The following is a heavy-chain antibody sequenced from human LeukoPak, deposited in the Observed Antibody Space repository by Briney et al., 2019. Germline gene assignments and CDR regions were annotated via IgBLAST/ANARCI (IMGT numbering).Heavy chain of an antibody. V-gene: IGHV3-21*01. CDR1: GFTFNNYR. J-gene: IGHJ4*02. CDR3: TRDLRGYYDSSGFDY. D-gene: IGHD3-22*01. Sequence: GGSLRLSCAASGFTFNNYRMNWVRQAQGKGLEWVSSISRDSNNIYYADSLKGRFSISRDNAKNSLYLQMDSLRAEDTAVYYCTRDLRGYYDSSGFDYWGQGTLVTVSS. CDR2: ISRDSNNI.